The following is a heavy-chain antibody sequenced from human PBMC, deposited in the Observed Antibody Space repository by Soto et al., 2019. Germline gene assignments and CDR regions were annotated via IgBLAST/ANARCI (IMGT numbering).Heavy chain of an antibody. CDR1: GFTFSSYE. Sequence: LRLSCAASGFTFSSYEMNWVRQAPGKGLEWVSYISSSGSTIYYADSVKGRFTISRDNAKNSLYLQMNSLRAEDTAVYYCARDSEDIVVVPAAMPYGMDVWGQGTTVTVSS. J-gene: IGHJ6*02. V-gene: IGHV3-48*03. CDR3: ARDSEDIVVVPAAMPYGMDV. D-gene: IGHD2-2*01. CDR2: ISSSGSTI.